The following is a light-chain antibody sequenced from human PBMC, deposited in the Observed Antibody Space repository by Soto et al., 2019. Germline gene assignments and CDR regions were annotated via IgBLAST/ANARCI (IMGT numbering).Light chain of an antibody. J-gene: IGLJ2*01. CDR3: CSYAGRSTPVV. V-gene: IGLV2-23*02. CDR1: SSDVGGYNL. CDR2: EVS. Sequence: QSALTQPASVSGSPGQSITISCTGTSSDVGGYNLVSWYQQHPGKAPKLMIYEVSKRPSGVSNRFSGSKSGNTASLTISGLQAEDEADYYCCSYAGRSTPVVFGGGTKVTVL.